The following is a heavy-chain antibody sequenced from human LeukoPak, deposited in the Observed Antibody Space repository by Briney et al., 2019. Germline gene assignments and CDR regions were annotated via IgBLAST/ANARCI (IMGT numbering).Heavy chain of an antibody. V-gene: IGHV1-69*05. D-gene: IGHD6-6*01. CDR3: ARALRSSSYTYYYYMDV. CDR2: IIPIFGTA. J-gene: IGHJ6*03. CDR1: GGTFSSYA. Sequence: ASAKVSCKASGGTFSSYAISWVRQAPGQGLEWMGGIIPIFGTANYAQKFQGRVTITTDESTSTAYMELSSLRSEDTAVYYCARALRSSSYTYYYYMDVWGKGTTVTVSS.